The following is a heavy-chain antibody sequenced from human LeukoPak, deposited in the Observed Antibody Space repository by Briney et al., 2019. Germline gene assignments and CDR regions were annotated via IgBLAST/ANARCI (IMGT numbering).Heavy chain of an antibody. CDR3: ARGGATTFGLWGNAFDI. CDR2: IKQDGSER. CDR1: GFTFNDYW. V-gene: IGHV3-7*01. D-gene: IGHD3-3*01. J-gene: IGHJ3*02. Sequence: GGSLRLSCAASGFTFNDYWMTWVRQAPGKGLEWVANIKQDGSERYYVDSVKGRFTISRDNAKNSLYLQMNSLRAEDTAVYYCARGGATTFGLWGNAFDIWGQGTMVTVSS.